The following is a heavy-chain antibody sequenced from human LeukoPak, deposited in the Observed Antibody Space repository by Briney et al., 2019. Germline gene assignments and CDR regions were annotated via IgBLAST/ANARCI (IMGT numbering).Heavy chain of an antibody. Sequence: KPSETLSLTCAVYGGSFSGYYWSWIRQPPGKGLEWIGEINHSGSTNYNPSLKSRVTISVDTSKNQFSLKLSSVTAADTAVYYCTRGRTHCSSTSCPGAFDIWGQGTMVTVSS. V-gene: IGHV4-34*01. J-gene: IGHJ3*02. CDR2: INHSGST. CDR1: GGSFSGYY. CDR3: TRGRTHCSSTSCPGAFDI. D-gene: IGHD2-2*01.